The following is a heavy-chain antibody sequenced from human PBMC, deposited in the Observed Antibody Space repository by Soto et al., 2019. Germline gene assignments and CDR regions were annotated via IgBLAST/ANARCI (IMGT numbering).Heavy chain of an antibody. CDR3: ASHCSGGSCYYNWFDP. D-gene: IGHD2-15*01. J-gene: IGHJ5*02. CDR1: VGPFSSYA. CDR2: IIPIFGTA. V-gene: IGHV1-69*13. Sequence: VKDACKAPVGPFSSYAISWVRQAPGQGLEWMGGIIPIFGTANYAQKFQGRVTITADESTSTAYMELSSLRSEDTAVYYCASHCSGGSCYYNWFDPWGQGTLVTVSS.